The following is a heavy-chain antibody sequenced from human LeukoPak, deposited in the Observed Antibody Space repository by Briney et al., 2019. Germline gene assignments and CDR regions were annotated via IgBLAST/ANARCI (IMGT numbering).Heavy chain of an antibody. Sequence: GGSLRLSCSASGFTFSGSAIHWVRQSSGKGLEWVGQIDKKDKGYATATAYAASVKGRFTISRDDSINTAYLQMKSLKTEDTALYYCTRDGGTYNWCVPWGQGTLVTVSS. D-gene: IGHD1-26*01. CDR1: GFTFSGSA. CDR2: IDKKDKGYATAT. V-gene: IGHV3-73*01. J-gene: IGHJ5*02. CDR3: TRDGGTYNWCVP.